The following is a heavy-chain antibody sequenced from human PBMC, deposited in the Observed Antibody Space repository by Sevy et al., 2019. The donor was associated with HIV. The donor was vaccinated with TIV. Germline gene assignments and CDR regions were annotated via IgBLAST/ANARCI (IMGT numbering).Heavy chain of an antibody. CDR3: ATHGKSDYGSLIDY. CDR2: INPNSGAT. J-gene: IGHJ4*02. V-gene: IGHV1-2*02. Sequence: ASVKVSCKTSGYMFTDYYIHWVRQAPGQGFEWMGWINPNSGATAYAQIFQDRVTVTRDTSITTSYMELTRLRSDDTAVYYCATHGKSDYGSLIDYWGQGTLVTVSS. CDR1: GYMFTDYY. D-gene: IGHD4-17*01.